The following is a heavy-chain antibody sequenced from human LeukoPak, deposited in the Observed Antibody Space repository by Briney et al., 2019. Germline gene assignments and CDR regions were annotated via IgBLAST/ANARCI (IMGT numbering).Heavy chain of an antibody. D-gene: IGHD3-16*01. Sequence: ASVKVSCKASGYTFTGYYMHWVRQAPGQGLEWMGWINPNSGGTNYAQKFQGRVTMTRDTSISTAYMELSRLRSDDTAAYYCARARYDYVWGSHWGQGTLVTVSS. CDR3: ARARYDYVWGSH. J-gene: IGHJ4*02. CDR2: INPNSGGT. CDR1: GYTFTGYY. V-gene: IGHV1-2*02.